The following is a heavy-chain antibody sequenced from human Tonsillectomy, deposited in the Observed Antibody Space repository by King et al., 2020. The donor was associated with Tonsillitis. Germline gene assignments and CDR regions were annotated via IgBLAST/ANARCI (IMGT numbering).Heavy chain of an antibody. V-gene: IGHV3-73*02. Sequence: VQLVESGGGLVQPGGSLKLSCAASGFTFSGSAMHWVRQASGKGLEWVGRIRSKANSYATAYAASVKGRFTISRDDSKNTAYLQMNSLNTEDTAVYYCTSSPRCDYYDSSGFEPPDYWGQGTLVTVSS. CDR1: GFTFSGSA. D-gene: IGHD3-22*01. J-gene: IGHJ4*02. CDR2: IRSKANSYAT. CDR3: TSSPRCDYYDSSGFEPPDY.